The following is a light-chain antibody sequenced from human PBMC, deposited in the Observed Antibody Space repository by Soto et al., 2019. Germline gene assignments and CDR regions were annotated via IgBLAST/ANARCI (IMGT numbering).Light chain of an antibody. J-gene: IGKJ3*01. Sequence: DIQMTQSPSSLSASVGDRVPITCRASQGITNNLAWYQQKPGKVPKLLISAASTLQSGVPSRFSGSGSGTDFTLTISSLQAEDAATYYCQKYNNAPFTFGPGTKVDIK. V-gene: IGKV1-27*01. CDR1: QGITNN. CDR3: QKYNNAPFT. CDR2: AAS.